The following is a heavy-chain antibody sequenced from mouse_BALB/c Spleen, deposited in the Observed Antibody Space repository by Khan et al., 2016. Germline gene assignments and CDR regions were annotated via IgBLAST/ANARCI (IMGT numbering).Heavy chain of an antibody. D-gene: IGHD1-1*01. J-gene: IGHJ1*01. V-gene: IGHV3-8*02. CDR1: GDSITSGY. CDR2: ISYSGST. Sequence: EVQLQESGPSLVKPSQTLSLTCSVTGDSITSGYWNWIRKFPGNKLEYMGYISYSGSTYYNPSLKSRISITRDKSKNQYYLQLNSVTTEDTATYYCARYGYYGSSGGYYWYFDVWGAGTTVTVSS. CDR3: ARYGYYGSSGGYYWYFDV.